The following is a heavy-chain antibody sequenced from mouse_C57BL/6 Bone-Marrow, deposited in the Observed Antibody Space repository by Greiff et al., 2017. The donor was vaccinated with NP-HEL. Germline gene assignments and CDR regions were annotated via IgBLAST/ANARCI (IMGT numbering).Heavy chain of an antibody. CDR3: ARPLYYGNYVGYFDV. CDR1: GYTFTDYN. V-gene: IGHV1-18*01. D-gene: IGHD2-1*01. J-gene: IGHJ1*03. Sequence: VQLQQSGPELVKPGASVKIPCKASGYTFTDYNMDWVKQSHGKSLEWIGDINPNNGGTIYNQKFKGKATLTVDKSSSTAYMELRSLTSEDTAVYYCARPLYYGNYVGYFDVWGTGTTVTVSS. CDR2: INPNNGGT.